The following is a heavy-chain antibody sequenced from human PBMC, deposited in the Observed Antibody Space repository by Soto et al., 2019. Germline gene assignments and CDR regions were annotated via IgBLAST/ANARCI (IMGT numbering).Heavy chain of an antibody. CDR1: GYTFTIYG. V-gene: IGHV1-18*01. CDR3: ARDREYNWNYNWFDP. J-gene: IGHJ5*02. Sequence: GASVKVSCKASGYTFTIYGISWVRQAPGQGLEWMGWISTYNGNTNFTQKLQGRVTMTTDTSTSTAYMELRSLRSDDTAVYYCARDREYNWNYNWFDPWGQGTQVTVSS. CDR2: ISTYNGNT. D-gene: IGHD1-7*01.